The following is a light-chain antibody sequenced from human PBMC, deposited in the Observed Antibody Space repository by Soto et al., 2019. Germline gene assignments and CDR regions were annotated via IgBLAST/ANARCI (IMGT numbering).Light chain of an antibody. CDR1: HSVSSSY. J-gene: IGKJ1*01. CDR2: GAS. Sequence: EIVLTQSPGTLSFSPGERATLSCRASHSVSSSYLAWYQQKPGQAPRLLIYGASSRATGIPDRFSGSGSGTDFTLTISRLEPEDFAVYYCQQYGSSPQTFGQGTKVDIK. CDR3: QQYGSSPQT. V-gene: IGKV3-20*01.